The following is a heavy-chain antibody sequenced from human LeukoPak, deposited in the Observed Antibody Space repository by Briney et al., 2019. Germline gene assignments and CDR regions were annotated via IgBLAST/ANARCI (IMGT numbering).Heavy chain of an antibody. CDR3: ARDLDGTTKPVGHYYYMDV. Sequence: PSETLSLTCTVSGDSISSSSFFWGWIRQPPGKGLEWIGAVYSENTYYNPSLKSRVSISVDTSKNQFSLTMSSVTAADTAVYYCARDLDGTTKPVGHYYYMDVWGRGTTVTVSS. D-gene: IGHD1-1*01. CDR1: GDSISSSSFF. V-gene: IGHV4-39*07. J-gene: IGHJ6*03. CDR2: VYSENT.